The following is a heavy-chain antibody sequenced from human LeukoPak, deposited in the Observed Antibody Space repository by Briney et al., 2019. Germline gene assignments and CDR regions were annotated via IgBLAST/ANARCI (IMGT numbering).Heavy chain of an antibody. D-gene: IGHD3-16*01. Sequence: GGSLRLSCAASGFTFSSYSMNWVRQAPGKGLEWVSYISSSSSTIYYADSVKGRFTISRDNAKNSLYLQMNSLRAEDTAVYYCARAQGDTISWGFDYWGQGTLVTVSS. CDR3: ARAQGDTISWGFDY. J-gene: IGHJ4*02. CDR2: ISSSSSTI. CDR1: GFTFSSYS. V-gene: IGHV3-48*01.